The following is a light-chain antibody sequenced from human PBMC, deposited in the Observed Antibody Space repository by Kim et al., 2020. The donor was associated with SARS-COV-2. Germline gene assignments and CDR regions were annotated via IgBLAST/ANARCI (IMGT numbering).Light chain of an antibody. CDR1: SNIVGSQG. Sequence: QTATLTCTGNSNIVGSQGAAWRQQHQGHPPKLLSFRNNTRPSGISERFSASRSGNTASLTITGLQSEDEADYYCSTLDNSLSARVFGGGTQLTVL. J-gene: IGLJ3*02. CDR2: RNN. V-gene: IGLV10-54*02. CDR3: STLDNSLSARV.